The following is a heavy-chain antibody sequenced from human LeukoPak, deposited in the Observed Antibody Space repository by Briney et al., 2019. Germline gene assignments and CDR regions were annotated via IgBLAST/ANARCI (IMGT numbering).Heavy chain of an antibody. CDR1: GGTFSSYA. Sequence: SVKVSCKASGGTFSSYAISWVRQAPGQGLEWMGGIIPIFGTANYAQKFQGRATITADESTSTAYMELSSLRSEDTAVYYCARGPVAGTGDVDYWGQGTLVTVSS. CDR2: IIPIFGTA. CDR3: ARGPVAGTGDVDY. D-gene: IGHD6-19*01. V-gene: IGHV1-69*13. J-gene: IGHJ4*02.